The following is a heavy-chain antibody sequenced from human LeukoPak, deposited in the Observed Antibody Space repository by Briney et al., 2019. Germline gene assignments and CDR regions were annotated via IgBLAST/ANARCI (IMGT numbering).Heavy chain of an antibody. D-gene: IGHD4-17*01. J-gene: IGHJ3*02. CDR1: GGSIRSYY. Sequence: SETLSLTCTVCGGSIRSYYWSWIRQPPGKGLEWIGYIYDSGSTNYNPSLKSRVTISVDTSKNQFSLKLSSVTAADTAVYYCARYSVTTSAFDIWGQGTMVTVSS. CDR2: IYDSGST. CDR3: ARYSVTTSAFDI. V-gene: IGHV4-59*12.